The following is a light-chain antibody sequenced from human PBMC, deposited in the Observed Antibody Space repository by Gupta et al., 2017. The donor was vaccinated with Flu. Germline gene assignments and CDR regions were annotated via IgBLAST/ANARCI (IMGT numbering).Light chain of an antibody. J-gene: IGKJ5*01. V-gene: IGKV1-12*01. Sequence: DIQMTQSPSSVSASVGDRVTITCRASQGIRTWLAWYQQKPGKAPKLLMYGASSLQSGVPSRFSGSGSGTDFTLTINSLQPEDFATYYCQQAYSFPITFGHGTRLEIK. CDR2: GAS. CDR3: QQAYSFPIT. CDR1: QGIRTW.